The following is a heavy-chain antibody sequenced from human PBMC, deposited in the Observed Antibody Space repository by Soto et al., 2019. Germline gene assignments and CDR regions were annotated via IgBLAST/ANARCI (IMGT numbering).Heavy chain of an antibody. Sequence: DVQLVESGGGLIQPGESLRLSCAAFGLTISGKKFVSWVRQAPGKGLEWVSALYDVDGSFYADSVKGRFTTSSDSSKTTVYLQMNSLRAEDTAVYYCARGCSSASCYYYWGQGTLVTVSS. CDR3: ARGCSSASCYYY. CDR2: LYDVDGS. V-gene: IGHV3-53*01. D-gene: IGHD2-2*01. J-gene: IGHJ4*02. CDR1: GLTISGKKF.